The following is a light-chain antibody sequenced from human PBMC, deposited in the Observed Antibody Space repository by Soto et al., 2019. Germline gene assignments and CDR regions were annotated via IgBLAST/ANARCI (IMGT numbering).Light chain of an antibody. Sequence: EIVLTQSPGTLSLSPGERATLSCRASQTVRNSYLAWYQQKPGQAPRLLIYGVSARATGIPDRFSGSGSGTDFTLTISRLEPEDSAVFYCQQYDGSLPYTFGQGTKLEIK. CDR2: GVS. V-gene: IGKV3-20*01. J-gene: IGKJ2*01. CDR3: QQYDGSLPYT. CDR1: QTVRNSY.